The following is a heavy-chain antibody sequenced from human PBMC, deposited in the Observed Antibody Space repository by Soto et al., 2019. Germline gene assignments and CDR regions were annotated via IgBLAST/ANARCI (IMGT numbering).Heavy chain of an antibody. D-gene: IGHD2-8*02. CDR2: INPNSGGT. CDR1: GYTFTGYY. CDR3: VREALLAPFGP. Sequence: GASVKVSCKASGYTFTGYYMHWVRQTPGQGLEWMGWINPNSGGTNYAQKFQGRVTMTRDTSISTAYMELSRLRSDDTAVYDCVREALLAPFGPWCQGTLVTVSS. V-gene: IGHV1-2*02. J-gene: IGHJ5*02.